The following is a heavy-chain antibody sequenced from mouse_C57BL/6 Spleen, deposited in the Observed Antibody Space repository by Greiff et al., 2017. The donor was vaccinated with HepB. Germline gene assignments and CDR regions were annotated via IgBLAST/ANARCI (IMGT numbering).Heavy chain of an antibody. V-gene: IGHV1-80*01. CDR3: CGGYYGSYWYFDV. Sequence: VKLQESGAELVKPGASVKISCKASGYAFSSYWMNWVKQRPGKGLEWIGQIYPGDGDTNYNGKFKGKATLTADKSSSTAYMQLSSLTSEDSAGYFCCGGYYGSYWYFDVWGTGTTVTVSS. CDR2: IYPGDGDT. J-gene: IGHJ1*03. CDR1: GYAFSSYW. D-gene: IGHD1-1*01.